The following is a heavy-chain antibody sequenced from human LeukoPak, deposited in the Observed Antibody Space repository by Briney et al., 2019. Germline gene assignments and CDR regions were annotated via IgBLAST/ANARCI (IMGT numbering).Heavy chain of an antibody. V-gene: IGHV4-4*07. D-gene: IGHD3-22*01. CDR1: GRSLSSYC. CDR3: ARARYYYASSGYRSHYFDY. J-gene: IGHJ4*02. Sequence: SETLSLTCTVSGRSLSSYCWSWVRQPAGKGLEWSGRIYTIVGTNYNPSLRRRVTMSVDTSKNQFSLPLSSVTAADTALYYCARARYYYASSGYRSHYFDYWGQGTLVTVSS. CDR2: IYTIVGT.